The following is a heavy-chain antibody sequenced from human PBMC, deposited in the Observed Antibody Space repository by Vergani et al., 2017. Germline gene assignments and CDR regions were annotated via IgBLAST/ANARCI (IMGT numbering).Heavy chain of an antibody. D-gene: IGHD3-22*01. CDR3: AKEIHYYDRSDNAFDI. CDR1: GFTFSSYG. J-gene: IGHJ3*02. V-gene: IGHV3-30*02. CDR2: IRYDGSNK. Sequence: VQLLESGGGLVQPGGSLRLSCAASGFTFSSYGMHWVRQAPGKGLEWVAFIRYDGSNKYYADSVKGRFTISRDNSKNTLYLQMNSLRAEDTAVYYCAKEIHYYDRSDNAFDIWGQGTLVTVSS.